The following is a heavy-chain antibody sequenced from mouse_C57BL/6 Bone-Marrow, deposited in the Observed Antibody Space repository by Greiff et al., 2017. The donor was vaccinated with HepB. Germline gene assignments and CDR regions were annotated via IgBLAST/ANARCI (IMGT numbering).Heavy chain of an antibody. CDR1: GFNIKDDY. D-gene: IGHD1-1*01. J-gene: IGHJ2*01. CDR3: TTSTTVVATDY. V-gene: IGHV14-4*01. Sequence: EVKLQESGAELVRPGASVKLSCTASGFNIKDDYMHWVKQRPEQGLEWIGWIDPENGDTEYASKFQGKATITADTSSNTAYLQLSSLTSEDTAVYYCTTSTTVVATDYWGQGTTLTVSS. CDR2: IDPENGDT.